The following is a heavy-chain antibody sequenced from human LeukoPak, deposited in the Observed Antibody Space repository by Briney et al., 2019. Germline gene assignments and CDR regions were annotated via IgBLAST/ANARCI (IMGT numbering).Heavy chain of an antibody. V-gene: IGHV3-64*01. CDR2: ISSNGGST. Sequence: GGSLRLSCAASGFTFSSYAMHWVRQAPGKGLEYVSAISSNGGSTYYANSVKGRFTISRDNSKNTLYLQMSSLRAEDMAVYYCARDIIYDFWSGSRSYYYMDVWGKGTTVTVSS. CDR3: ARDIIYDFWSGSRSYYYMDV. D-gene: IGHD3-3*01. CDR1: GFTFSSYA. J-gene: IGHJ6*03.